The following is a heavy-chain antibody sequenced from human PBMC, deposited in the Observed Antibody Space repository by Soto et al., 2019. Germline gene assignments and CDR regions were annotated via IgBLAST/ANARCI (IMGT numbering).Heavy chain of an antibody. V-gene: IGHV2-5*02. CDR3: ALRRPSAAFDY. Sequence: QITLKESGPTLVKPTQTLTLTCSFSGFSLSTSGVGVGWIRQPPGKALEWLAVIYWDDDKRYSPSLKSRLTXTXXTSKNQVVLIMTNMDPVDTATYHCALRRPSAAFDYWGQGTLVTVSS. CDR2: IYWDDDK. CDR1: GFSLSTSGVG. J-gene: IGHJ4*02. D-gene: IGHD2-15*01.